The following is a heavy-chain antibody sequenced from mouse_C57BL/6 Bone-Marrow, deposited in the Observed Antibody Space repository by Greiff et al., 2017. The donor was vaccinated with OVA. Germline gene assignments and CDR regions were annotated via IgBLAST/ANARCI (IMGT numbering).Heavy chain of an antibody. CDR2: IYPRSGNT. CDR1: GYTFTSYG. D-gene: IGHD1-1*01. J-gene: IGHJ2*01. Sequence: VKLQESGAELARPGASVKLSCKASGYTFTSYGISWVKQRPGQGLEWIGEIYPRSGNTYYNEKFKGKATLTADKSSSTAYMELRSLTSEDSAVYFCANYYGSSSLFDYWGQGTTLTVSS. V-gene: IGHV1-81*01. CDR3: ANYYGSSSLFDY.